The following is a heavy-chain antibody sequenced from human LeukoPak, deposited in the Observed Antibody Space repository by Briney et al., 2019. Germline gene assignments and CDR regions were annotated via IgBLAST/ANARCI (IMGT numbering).Heavy chain of an antibody. D-gene: IGHD6-13*01. CDR3: ARDSPYSSYYGMDV. J-gene: IGHJ6*02. CDR1: GFTFSSYA. V-gene: IGHV3-30*04. Sequence: GGSLRLSCAAPGFTFSSYAMPWVPQAPGKGREWVAVISYDGSNKYYADSVKGRFTISRDNSKNTLYLQMNSLRAEDTAVYYCARDSPYSSYYGMDVWGQGTTVTVSS. CDR2: ISYDGSNK.